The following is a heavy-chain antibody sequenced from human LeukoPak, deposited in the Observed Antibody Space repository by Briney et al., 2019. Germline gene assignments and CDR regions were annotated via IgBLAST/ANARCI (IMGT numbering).Heavy chain of an antibody. CDR1: GFTFSRYA. CDR2: ISGSGGGT. V-gene: IGHV3-23*01. J-gene: IGHJ4*02. Sequence: PGGSLRLSCAASGFTFSRYAMSWVRQAPGKGLEWVSAISGSGGGTYYADSVKGRFTISRDNSKNTLSLQMNSLRADDTAVYYCAKDSVTTSGGVIVPNFDYWGQGTLVTVSS. D-gene: IGHD3-16*02. CDR3: AKDSVTTSGGVIVPNFDY.